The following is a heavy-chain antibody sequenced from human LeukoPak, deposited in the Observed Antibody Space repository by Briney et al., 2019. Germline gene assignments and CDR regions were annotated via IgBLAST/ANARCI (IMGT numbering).Heavy chain of an antibody. V-gene: IGHV4-30-4*01. CDR1: GGSVSSGDYY. J-gene: IGHJ5*02. D-gene: IGHD4-23*01. Sequence: SQTLSLTCTVSGGSVSSGDYYWSWIRQPPGKGLEWIGYIYYSGSTYYNPSLKSRVTISVDTSKNQFSLKLSSVTAADTAVYYCASSRYGGNSGVRWSDPWGQGTLVTVSS. CDR2: IYYSGST. CDR3: ASSRYGGNSGVRWSDP.